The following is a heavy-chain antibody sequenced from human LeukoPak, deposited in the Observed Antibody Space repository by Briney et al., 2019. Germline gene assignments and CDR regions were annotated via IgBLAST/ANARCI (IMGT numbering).Heavy chain of an antibody. CDR1: GFPFSDFS. CDR3: AKQSYARSLGE. CDR2: TNSGGSSS. V-gene: IGHV3-23*01. J-gene: IGHJ4*02. D-gene: IGHD2-8*01. Sequence: GGPLRLSCATSGFPFSDFSMSWVRQAPGKGLEWFSTTNSGGSSSDYAESVKGRFTISRDNSKNTLYLQMSSLRVEDTAMYYCAKQSYARSLGEGGPGTLVTVSS.